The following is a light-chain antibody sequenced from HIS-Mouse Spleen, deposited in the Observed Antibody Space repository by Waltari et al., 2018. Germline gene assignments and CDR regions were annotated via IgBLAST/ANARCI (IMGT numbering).Light chain of an antibody. CDR2: WAS. Sequence: DIVMTPSPDSLTVSLGERATINCKSSPSVLYSPNNKNYLAWYQQKPGQPPKLLIYWASTRESGVPDRFSGSGSGTDFTLTISSLQAEDVAVYYCQQYYSTPYTFGQGTKLEIK. CDR1: PSVLYSPNNKNY. CDR3: QQYYSTPYT. J-gene: IGKJ2*01. V-gene: IGKV4-1*01.